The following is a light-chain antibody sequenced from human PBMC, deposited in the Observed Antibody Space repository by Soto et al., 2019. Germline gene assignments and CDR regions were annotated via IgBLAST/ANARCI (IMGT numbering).Light chain of an antibody. V-gene: IGKV3-11*01. CDR1: QSVKTF. CDR3: QQRSNWPPIT. CDR2: DAS. J-gene: IGKJ5*01. Sequence: EIVLTQSPATLSLSPGERATLSCRASQSVKTFLVGYQQRPGQAPRLLIYDASHRAAGIPARFSGSGFGTDFTLTISSLEPEDAAVYYCQQRSNWPPITFGQGTRLEI.